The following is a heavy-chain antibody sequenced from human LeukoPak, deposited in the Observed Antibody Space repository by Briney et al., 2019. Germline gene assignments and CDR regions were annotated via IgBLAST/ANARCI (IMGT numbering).Heavy chain of an antibody. CDR3: ARDVGYCSSTSCRNYYYYYYMDV. J-gene: IGHJ6*03. CDR1: GFTFRSNG. V-gene: IGHV3-33*01. Sequence: GGSLRLSCAASGFTFRSNGTQWVRQAPGKGLGWVAVIWYDGSNKYYADSVKGRSTISRDHSKNTLYLQMNSVRAEDTAMYYCARDVGYCSSTSCRNYYYYYYMDVWGKGTTVTVSS. D-gene: IGHD2-2*01. CDR2: IWYDGSNK.